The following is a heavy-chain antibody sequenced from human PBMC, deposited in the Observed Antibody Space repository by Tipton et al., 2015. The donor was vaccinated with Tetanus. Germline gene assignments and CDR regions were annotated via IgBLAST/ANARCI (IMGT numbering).Heavy chain of an antibody. CDR3: ARDRGDYIYYGMDL. Sequence: QMQLVQSGAEMKKPGASVKVSCKASGYTFTGYYIYWVRQAPGQGLEWMGWIDPDSGGTVYAQKLQGRVTMTRDTAISTAYMDLRSLRSDDTAVYYCARDRGDYIYYGMDLWGPGTTVTVS. J-gene: IGHJ6*02. V-gene: IGHV1-2*02. CDR1: GYTFTGYY. D-gene: IGHD3-22*01. CDR2: IDPDSGGT.